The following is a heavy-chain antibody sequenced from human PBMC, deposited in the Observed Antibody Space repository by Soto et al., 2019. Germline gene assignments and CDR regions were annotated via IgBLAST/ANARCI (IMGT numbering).Heavy chain of an antibody. V-gene: IGHV3-23*01. CDR1: GFTFSSYA. CDR3: AMAWGRLVRRYFDY. Sequence: EVQLLESGGGLVQPGGSPRLSCAASGFTFSSYAMSWVRQAPGKGLEWVSAISGSGGSTYYADSVKGRFTISRDNSKNTLYLQMNSLRAEDTAVYYCAMAWGRLVRRYFDYWGQGTLVTVSS. D-gene: IGHD6-19*01. CDR2: ISGSGGST. J-gene: IGHJ4*02.